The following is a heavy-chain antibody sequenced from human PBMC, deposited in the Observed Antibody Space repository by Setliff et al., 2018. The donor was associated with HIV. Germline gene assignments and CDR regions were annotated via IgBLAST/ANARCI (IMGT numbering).Heavy chain of an antibody. V-gene: IGHV3-21*01. J-gene: IGHJ4*02. CDR3: ASIELAAMVPVDY. CDR2: ISSSSYYT. CDR1: TFSVSEYA. D-gene: IGHD5-18*01. Sequence: PGGSLRLSCAASTFSVSEYAMNWVRQAPGKGLEWVSSISSSSYYTYYADSVKGRFTISRDNAKNSLFLQMNSLRAEDTALYYCASIELAAMVPVDYWGQGTLVTVSS.